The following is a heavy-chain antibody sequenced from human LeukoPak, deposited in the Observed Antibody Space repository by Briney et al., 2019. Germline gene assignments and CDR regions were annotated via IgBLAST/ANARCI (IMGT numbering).Heavy chain of an antibody. CDR2: ISATGTT. D-gene: IGHD1-26*01. V-gene: IGHV4-59*12. Sequence: PSETLSLTCGVSGGSMTSYCWSWIRQAPGKGLEWIGYISATGTTNYNPSLGSRLTISMDASKNQFSLSLTSVTAADTAVYYCASSYTNWWPLDYWGQGARVIVSS. CDR1: GGSMTSYC. J-gene: IGHJ4*02. CDR3: ASSYTNWWPLDY.